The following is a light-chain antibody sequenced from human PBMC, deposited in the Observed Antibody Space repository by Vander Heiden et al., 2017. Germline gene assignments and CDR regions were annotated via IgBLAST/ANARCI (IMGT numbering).Light chain of an antibody. J-gene: IGKJ2*01. CDR3: LQGASTPYT. Sequence: DIQMTQSPSSLSSSVGDRVTITCRASQSISSYLNWYQQKPGKAPKLLIYAASSLQSGVPSRFSGSGSGTDFTLTISRLQPEDFATYYCLQGASTPYTFGQGTKLEIK. CDR2: AAS. V-gene: IGKV1-39*01. CDR1: QSISSY.